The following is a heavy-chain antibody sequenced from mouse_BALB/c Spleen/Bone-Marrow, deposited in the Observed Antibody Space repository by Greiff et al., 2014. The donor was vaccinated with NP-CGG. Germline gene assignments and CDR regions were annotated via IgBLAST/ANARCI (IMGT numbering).Heavy chain of an antibody. CDR1: GYTFTSSW. CDR2: IHPNSGNT. Sequence: QVQLQQSGSVLVRPGASVKLSCKASGYTFTSSWMHWAKQRPGQGLEWIGEIHPNSGNTNYNEKFKGKATLTVDTYSSTAYVDLSSLTSEDSAVYYCANYYGSSSYGGQGTTLTVSS. J-gene: IGHJ2*01. D-gene: IGHD1-1*01. V-gene: IGHV1S130*01. CDR3: ANYYGSSSY.